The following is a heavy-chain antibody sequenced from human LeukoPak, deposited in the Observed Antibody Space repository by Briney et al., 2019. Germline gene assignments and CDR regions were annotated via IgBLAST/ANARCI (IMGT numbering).Heavy chain of an antibody. CDR2: ISTSSLYI. Sequence: GGSLRLSCAASGFTFSSYSMNWVRQAPGKGLEWVSSISTSSLYIYYADSVKGRFTISRDNAKNSLYLHMNSLRAEDTAVYYCARGGYGAHMGWGQGTLVTVSS. CDR3: ARGGYGAHMG. D-gene: IGHD4-17*01. J-gene: IGHJ4*02. CDR1: GFTFSSYS. V-gene: IGHV3-21*01.